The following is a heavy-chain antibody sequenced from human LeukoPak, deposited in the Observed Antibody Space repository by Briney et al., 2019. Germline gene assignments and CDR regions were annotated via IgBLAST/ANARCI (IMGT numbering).Heavy chain of an antibody. V-gene: IGHV3-30-3*01. J-gene: IGHJ4*02. Sequence: PGGSLRLSCAASGFTFSSYAMHWVRQAPGKGLEWVAVISYDGSNKYYADSVKGRFTISRDNSKNTLYLQMNSLRAEDTAVYYCARDFYDSSGYWAYWGQGTLATVSS. CDR1: GFTFSSYA. D-gene: IGHD3-22*01. CDR2: ISYDGSNK. CDR3: ARDFYDSSGYWAY.